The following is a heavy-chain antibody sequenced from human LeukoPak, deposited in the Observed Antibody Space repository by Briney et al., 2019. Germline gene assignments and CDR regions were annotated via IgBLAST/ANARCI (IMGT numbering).Heavy chain of an antibody. D-gene: IGHD2-2*01. CDR1: GGSISSYY. Sequence: SETLSLTCTVSGGSISSYYWSWIRQPPGKGLEWIGYIYYSGSTNYNPSLKSRVTISVDTSKNQFSLKLSSVTAADTAVYYCARAALLRPFDYWGQGTLVTVSS. CDR3: ARAALLRPFDY. CDR2: IYYSGST. J-gene: IGHJ4*02. V-gene: IGHV4-59*01.